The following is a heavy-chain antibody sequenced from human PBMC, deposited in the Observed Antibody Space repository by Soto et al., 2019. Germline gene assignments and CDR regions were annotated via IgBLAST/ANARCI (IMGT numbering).Heavy chain of an antibody. CDR2: IIPIFGTA. Sequence: QVQLVQSGAEVKKPGSSVKVSCKDSGDTFSNYAISWVRQAPGQGLEWMGGIIPIFGTANYAQKFQGRVTITADESTSTAYMEMSSLRSDDTAVYYCARSAQDIILVPTAIGSLDYWGQGTLVTVSS. V-gene: IGHV1-69*12. J-gene: IGHJ4*02. D-gene: IGHD2-2*01. CDR3: ARSAQDIILVPTAIGSLDY. CDR1: GDTFSNYA.